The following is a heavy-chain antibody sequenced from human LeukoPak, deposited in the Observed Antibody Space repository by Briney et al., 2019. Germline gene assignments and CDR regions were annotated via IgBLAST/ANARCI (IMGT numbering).Heavy chain of an antibody. V-gene: IGHV4-4*02. Sequence: SETLSLTCAVSGDSISSNKWWHWVRQAPGKGLEWIGEDYRGGTANYNPSLKNRVTISVDKSKNQFSLNLRSVTAADTAVYYCARDSGWHSDSWGQGSLVTVSS. CDR3: ARDSGWHSDS. D-gene: IGHD6-19*01. J-gene: IGHJ5*01. CDR1: GDSISSNKW. CDR2: DYRGGTA.